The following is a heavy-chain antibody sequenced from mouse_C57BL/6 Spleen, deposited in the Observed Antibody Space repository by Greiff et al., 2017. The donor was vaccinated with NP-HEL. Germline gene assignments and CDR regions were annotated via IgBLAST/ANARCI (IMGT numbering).Heavy chain of an antibody. CDR1: GYSFTDYN. J-gene: IGHJ3*01. CDR2: INPNYGTT. V-gene: IGHV1-39*01. D-gene: IGHD1-1*01. CDR3: ARYYGSSYALAWFAY. Sequence: EVQLQQSGPELVKPGASVKISCKASGYSFTDYNMNWVKQSNGKSLEWIGVINPNYGTTSYNQKFKGKATLTVDQSSSTAYMQLNSLTSEDSAVYYCARYYGSSYALAWFAYWGQGTLVTVSA.